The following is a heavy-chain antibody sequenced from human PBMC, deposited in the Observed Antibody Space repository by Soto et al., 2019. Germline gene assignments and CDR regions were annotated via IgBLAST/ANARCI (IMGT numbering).Heavy chain of an antibody. J-gene: IGHJ6*02. CDR1: GFTFSDYV. CDR2: ITSGSSFI. D-gene: IGHD2-8*01. CDR3: ARSQRNGAMDV. V-gene: IGHV3-21*01. Sequence: GGSLRLSWAASGFTFSDYVMTWFRQTPGKGLEWVSSITSGSSFIDYADSVKGRFTISRDDAKNSLFLQMSSLRADDTAVYYCARSQRNGAMDVWGQGTTVTVSS.